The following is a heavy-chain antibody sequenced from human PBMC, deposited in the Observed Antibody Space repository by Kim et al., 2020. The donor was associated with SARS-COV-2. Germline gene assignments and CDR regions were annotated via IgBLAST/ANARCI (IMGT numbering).Heavy chain of an antibody. D-gene: IGHD6-13*01. Sequence: KYSQKLQDRLTMTRDTAARTAYMELTSLRAEDTGIYYCATLVGAAGDFDYWGQGTLVTVSS. CDR3: ATLVGAAGDFDY. J-gene: IGHJ4*02. V-gene: IGHV1-3*01.